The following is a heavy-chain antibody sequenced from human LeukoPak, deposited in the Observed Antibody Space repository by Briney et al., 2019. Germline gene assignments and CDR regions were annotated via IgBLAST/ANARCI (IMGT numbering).Heavy chain of an antibody. CDR1: GGTFSSYA. V-gene: IGHV1-69*06. CDR2: IIPIFGAA. D-gene: IGHD3-10*01. CDR3: ASLIQNVYYGSEGAGYFDL. Sequence: SVKVSCKASGGTFSSYAISWVRQAPGQGLEWMGGIIPIFGAANYAQKFQGRVTITADKSTSTAYMELSSLRSEDTAMYYCASLIQNVYYGSEGAGYFDLWGRGTLVTVSS. J-gene: IGHJ2*01.